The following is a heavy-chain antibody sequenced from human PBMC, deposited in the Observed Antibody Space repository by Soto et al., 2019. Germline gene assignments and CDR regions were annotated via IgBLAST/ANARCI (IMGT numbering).Heavy chain of an antibody. CDR3: ARHRAWFRITYYFDY. Sequence: SETLSLTCTVSGGSISSSSYYWGWIRQPPGKGLEWIGSIYYSGSTYYNPSLKSRVTISVDTSKNQFSLKLTSVTAADTAVYYCARHRAWFRITYYFDYWGQGTLVTVSS. CDR1: GGSISSSSYY. CDR2: IYYSGST. J-gene: IGHJ4*02. V-gene: IGHV4-39*01. D-gene: IGHD3-16*01.